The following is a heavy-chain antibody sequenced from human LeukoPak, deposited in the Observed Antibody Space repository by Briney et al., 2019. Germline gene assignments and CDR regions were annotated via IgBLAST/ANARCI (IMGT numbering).Heavy chain of an antibody. J-gene: IGHJ4*02. Sequence: PGGSLRLSCAASGFTFRSYSMNWVRRAPGKGLEWVSSISFSGGYIYYADSLKGRITISRDNAKNSLYLQMNSLRAEDTAVYYCARRATTERGHSYGLDYWGQGTLVTVSS. CDR2: ISFSGGYI. CDR3: ARRATTERGHSYGLDY. V-gene: IGHV3-21*01. CDR1: GFTFRSYS. D-gene: IGHD5-18*01.